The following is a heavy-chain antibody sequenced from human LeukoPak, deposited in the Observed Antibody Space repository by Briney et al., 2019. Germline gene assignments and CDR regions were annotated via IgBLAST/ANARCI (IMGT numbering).Heavy chain of an antibody. CDR3: ATTVTTMGEPLYFDY. CDR1: GGSISSSNW. V-gene: IGHV4-4*02. Sequence: SETLSLTCAVSGGSISSSNWWSWVRQPPGKGLEWIGEIYHSGSTNYNPSLKSRVTISVDTSKNQFSLRLSSVTAADTAVYYCATTVTTMGEPLYFDYWGQGTLVTVSS. CDR2: IYHSGST. J-gene: IGHJ4*02. D-gene: IGHD4-17*01.